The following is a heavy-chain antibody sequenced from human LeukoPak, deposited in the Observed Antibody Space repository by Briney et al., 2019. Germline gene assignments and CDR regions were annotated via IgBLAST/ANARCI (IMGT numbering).Heavy chain of an antibody. J-gene: IGHJ5*02. CDR2: IYTSGST. CDR3: ARDRAPIAAAGQNWFDP. Sequence: PSGTLSLTCTVSGGSISSYHWSWIRQSPGKGLEWIGRIYTSGSTNYNPSLKSRVTMSVDTSKNQFSLKLSSVTAADTAVYYCARDRAPIAAAGQNWFDPWGQGTLVTVSS. D-gene: IGHD6-13*01. CDR1: GGSISSYH. V-gene: IGHV4-4*07.